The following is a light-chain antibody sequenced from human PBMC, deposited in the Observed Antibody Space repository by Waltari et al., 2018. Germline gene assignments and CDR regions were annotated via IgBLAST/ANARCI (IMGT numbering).Light chain of an antibody. Sequence: QSALTQPASVSGSPGQSITIFCAGTSNDVGSYNLVSWYQQHPDKAPKLLLYGVPKRPSGVSDRLFGSKSGNTASLTIAGLEPEDEADYYCCSYAGSSTYVFGTGTKVTVL. CDR2: GVP. V-gene: IGLV2-23*02. J-gene: IGLJ1*01. CDR1: SNDVGSYNL. CDR3: CSYAGSSTYV.